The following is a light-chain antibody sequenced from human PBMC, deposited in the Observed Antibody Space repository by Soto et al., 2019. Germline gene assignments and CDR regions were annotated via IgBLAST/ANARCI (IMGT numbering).Light chain of an antibody. Sequence: EIVMTQSPATLSVSPGERATLSCRASQSVSSNLAWYQQKPGQTPKLLIYGASTSDTGIPTRFSGSGSGTEFTHTISSLQSEDFAVYYGQQYNNWPPPLPFGGGTKVEIK. CDR1: QSVSSN. CDR2: GAS. J-gene: IGKJ4*01. V-gene: IGKV3-15*01. CDR3: QQYNNWPPPLP.